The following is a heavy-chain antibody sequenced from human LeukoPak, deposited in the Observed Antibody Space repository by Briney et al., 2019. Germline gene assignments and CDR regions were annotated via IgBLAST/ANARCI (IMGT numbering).Heavy chain of an antibody. D-gene: IGHD1-26*01. CDR1: GGTFSSYA. CDR3: ASPQTYSGSLRAFDI. Sequence: ASVKASCKASGGTFSSYAISWVRQAPGQGLEWMGGIIPIFGTANYAQKFQGRVTITTDESTSTAYMELSSLRSEDTAVYYCASPQTYSGSLRAFDIWGQGTMVTVSS. CDR2: IIPIFGTA. V-gene: IGHV1-69*05. J-gene: IGHJ3*02.